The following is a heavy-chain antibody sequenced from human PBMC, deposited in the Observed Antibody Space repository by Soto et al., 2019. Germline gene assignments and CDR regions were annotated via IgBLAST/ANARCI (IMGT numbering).Heavy chain of an antibody. D-gene: IGHD2-2*01. Sequence: GGSLRRSCVASGLTFSYNAMTWVRQAPGKGLEWVSSISDDGDSTYYADSVKGRFAVSRDNSKNTLFLHMNSLGAEDTAVYYCAKSLSTAVNYGLDVWGQGTSVTFSS. J-gene: IGHJ6*02. CDR3: AKSLSTAVNYGLDV. V-gene: IGHV3-23*01. CDR2: ISDDGDST. CDR1: GLTFSYNA.